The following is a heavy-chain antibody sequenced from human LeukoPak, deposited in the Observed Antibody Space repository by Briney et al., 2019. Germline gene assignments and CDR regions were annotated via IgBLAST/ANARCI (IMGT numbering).Heavy chain of an antibody. V-gene: IGHV3-23*01. D-gene: IGHD4-11*01. Sequence: PGGSLRLSCAASGFTFSSYAMSWVRQAPGKGLEWVSAISGSGGSTYYADSVKGRFTISRDNSKNTLYLQMSSLRAEDTAIYYCAKGIAVTTPRYYYGLDVWGQGTTVTVSS. CDR2: ISGSGGST. CDR1: GFTFSSYA. J-gene: IGHJ6*02. CDR3: AKGIAVTTPRYYYGLDV.